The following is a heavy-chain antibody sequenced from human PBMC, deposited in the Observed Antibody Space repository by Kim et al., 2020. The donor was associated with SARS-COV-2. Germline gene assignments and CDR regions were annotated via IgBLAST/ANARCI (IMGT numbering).Heavy chain of an antibody. J-gene: IGHJ4*02. CDR3: AKRTSGWYLIDY. CDR1: GFSFSSYA. V-gene: IGHV3-23*01. CDR2: ITGSSGKT. Sequence: GGSLRLSCAASGFSFSSYAMSWVRQAPGKGPEWVSAITGSSGKTHYADSVKGRFTISRDNSKNTLYLEMNSLRAEDTAVYYCAKRTSGWYLIDYWGKGTL. D-gene: IGHD6-19*01.